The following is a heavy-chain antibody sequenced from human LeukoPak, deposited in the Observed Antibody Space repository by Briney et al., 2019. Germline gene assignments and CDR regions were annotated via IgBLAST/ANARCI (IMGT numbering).Heavy chain of an antibody. V-gene: IGHV5-51*01. CDR1: GYSFTSYW. CDR2: IYPGGSDT. D-gene: IGHD4-11*01. CDR3: ARLRYSNYVYYYYYGMDV. Sequence: GESLKISRKGSGYSFTSYWIGWVRQMPGKGLEWMGIIYPGGSDTRYSPSFQGQVTISADKSISTAYLQWSSLKASDTAMYYCARLRYSNYVYYYYYGMDVWGQGTTVTVSS. J-gene: IGHJ6*02.